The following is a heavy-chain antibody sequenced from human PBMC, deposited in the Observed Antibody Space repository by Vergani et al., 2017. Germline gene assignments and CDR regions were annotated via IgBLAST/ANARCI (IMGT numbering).Heavy chain of an antibody. J-gene: IGHJ2*01. D-gene: IGHD3-3*01. Sequence: EVQLVESGGGLVQPGRSLRLSCAASGFTFDDYAMHWVRQAPGKGLEWVSGISWNSGSIGYADSVKGRFTISRDNAKNSLYLQMNSLGAEDTALYYCAKVHYDFCSGFPNLSPFYLWRRPPLLTLSS. CDR1: GFTFDDYA. CDR2: ISWNSGSI. CDR3: AKVHYDFCSGFPNLSPFYL. V-gene: IGHV3-9*01.